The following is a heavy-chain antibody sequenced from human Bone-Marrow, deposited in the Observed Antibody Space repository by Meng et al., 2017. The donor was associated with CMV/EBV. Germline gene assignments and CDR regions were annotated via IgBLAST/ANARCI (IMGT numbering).Heavy chain of an antibody. CDR3: ARDRMVYAYYFDY. CDR1: GFTFSSYA. Sequence: GGSLRLSCAASGFTFSSYAMHWVRQAPGKGLEWVAVISYDGSNKYYADSVKGRFTISRDNSKNTLYLQMNSLRAEDTAVYYCARDRMVYAYYFDYWGQGTLVTVSS. D-gene: IGHD2-8*01. V-gene: IGHV3-30-3*01. J-gene: IGHJ4*02. CDR2: ISYDGSNK.